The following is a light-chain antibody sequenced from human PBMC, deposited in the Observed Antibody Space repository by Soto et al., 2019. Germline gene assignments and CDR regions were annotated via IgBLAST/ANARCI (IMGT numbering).Light chain of an antibody. V-gene: IGKV1-39*01. CDR3: QQSYSSPPT. CDR2: AAS. J-gene: IGKJ1*01. CDR1: QGLSNH. Sequence: DIQMTQSPSSLAASVGDRVTITCRASQGLSNHLNWYQQKPGKAPKLLIFAASSLQSGVPSRFSGSRSGPDFTLTISSLQPEDFATYYCQQSYSSPPTFGQGTKVDIK.